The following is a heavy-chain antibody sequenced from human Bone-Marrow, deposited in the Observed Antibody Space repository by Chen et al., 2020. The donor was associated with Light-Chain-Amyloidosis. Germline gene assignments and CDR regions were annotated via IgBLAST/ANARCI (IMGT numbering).Heavy chain of an antibody. J-gene: IGHJ4*02. V-gene: IGHV1-18*01. CDR3: ARDPGYSSSWSPGSF. CDR2: ISTYNGNT. CDR1: GYTFTSYG. D-gene: IGHD6-13*01. Sequence: QVQLVQSGAEVKKPGASVKVHCKASGYTFTSYGISWVRQAPGQGLEWMGWISTYNGNTNYAQNLQGRVTMTTDTSTSTAYMELRSLRYDDTAVYYCARDPGYSSSWSPGSFWGQGTLVTVSS.